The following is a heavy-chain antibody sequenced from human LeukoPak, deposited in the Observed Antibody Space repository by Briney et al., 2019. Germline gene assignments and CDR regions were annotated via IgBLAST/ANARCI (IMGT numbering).Heavy chain of an antibody. Sequence: LSGGSLRFSCAASGFTFKTYAMSWVRQAPGKGLEWVSTFGSSANTYYADSVKGRFTISRDNSRNTLYLQMNTLKVGDTAVYYCAKRGGGVVLVDTTRYYFDSWGQGTLVTVSS. CDR3: AKRGGGVVLVDTTRYYFDS. CDR2: FGSSANT. CDR1: GFTFKTYA. V-gene: IGHV3-23*01. D-gene: IGHD2-15*01. J-gene: IGHJ4*02.